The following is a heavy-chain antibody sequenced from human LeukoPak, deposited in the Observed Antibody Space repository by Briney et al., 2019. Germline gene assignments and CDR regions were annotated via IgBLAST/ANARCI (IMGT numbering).Heavy chain of an antibody. V-gene: IGHV4-34*01. J-gene: IGHJ6*03. CDR3: ARCGYNAHYYYMDV. Sequence: SETLSLTCAVYGGSFSGYYWSWIRQPPGKGLEWIGEINHSGSTNYNPSLKSRVTISVDTSKNQFSLKLISVTAADTAVYYGARCGYNAHYYYMDVWGKGTTVTVSS. CDR2: INHSGST. D-gene: IGHD5-24*01. CDR1: GGSFSGYY.